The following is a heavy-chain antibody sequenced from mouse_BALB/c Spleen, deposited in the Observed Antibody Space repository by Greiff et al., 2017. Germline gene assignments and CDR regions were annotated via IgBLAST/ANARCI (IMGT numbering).Heavy chain of an antibody. CDR3: ARRHDYAMDY. CDR2: ISYDGSN. V-gene: IGHV3-6*02. J-gene: IGHJ4*01. Sequence: EVKLQESGPGLVKPSQSLSLTCSVTGYSITSGYYWNWIRQFPGNKLEWMGYISYDGSNNYNPSLKNRISITRDTSKNQFFLKLNSVTTEDTATYYCARRHDYAMDYWGQGTSVTVSS. CDR1: GYSITSGYY. D-gene: IGHD3-1*01.